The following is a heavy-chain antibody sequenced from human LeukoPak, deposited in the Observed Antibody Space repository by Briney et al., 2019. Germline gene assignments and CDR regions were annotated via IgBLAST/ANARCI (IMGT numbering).Heavy chain of an antibody. Sequence: ASVKLSCKASGYTFTSYGISWVRQAPGQGLEWMGWISAYNGNTNYAQKLQGRVTMTTDTSTSTAYMELRSLRSDDTAVYCCARDRRGHIVVVTAIRPLDYWGQGTLVTVSS. V-gene: IGHV1-18*01. D-gene: IGHD2-21*02. J-gene: IGHJ4*02. CDR1: GYTFTSYG. CDR3: ARDRRGHIVVVTAIRPLDY. CDR2: ISAYNGNT.